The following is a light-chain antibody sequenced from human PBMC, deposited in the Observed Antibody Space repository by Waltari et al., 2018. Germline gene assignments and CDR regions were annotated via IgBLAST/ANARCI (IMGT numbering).Light chain of an antibody. CDR3: SSYRKSSTAGGV. V-gene: IGLV2-14*03. Sequence: QSALTQPASVSGSPGQSITISCTGTSSAFGGYNYVSWVQQHPGKAPKLMIYDVTNRASGVSSRFTGSKSGNTASLTISGLQTDDEADYYCSSYRKSSTAGGVFGTGTKVTVL. CDR1: SSAFGGYNY. CDR2: DVT. J-gene: IGLJ1*01.